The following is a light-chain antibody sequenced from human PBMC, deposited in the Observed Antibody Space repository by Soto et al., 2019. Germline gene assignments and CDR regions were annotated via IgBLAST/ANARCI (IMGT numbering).Light chain of an antibody. CDR3: CSYAGDSLL. V-gene: IGLV2-23*01. CDR2: EGT. J-gene: IGLJ2*01. CDR1: INIVGSYKL. Sequence: ALTQPASVSGSPGQSITISCTGTINIVGSYKLVSWYQQHPGKAPKLMIYEGTKRPSGVSDRFSGSKSGNTASLTISGLQAEDEADYYCCSYAGDSLLLGGGTKLTVL.